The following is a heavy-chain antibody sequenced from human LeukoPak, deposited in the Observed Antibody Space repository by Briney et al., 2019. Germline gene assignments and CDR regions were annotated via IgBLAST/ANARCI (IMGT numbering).Heavy chain of an antibody. V-gene: IGHV3-7*01. CDR1: GFTFSSYW. CDR2: IKQDGSEK. Sequence: GGSLRLSCAASGFTFSSYWMSWVRQAPGKGLEWVANIKQDGSEKYYVDSVKGRFTISRDNAKNSLYLQMNSLRAEDTAVYYCARYYYGSGSYYFDYWGQGTLVTVSS. D-gene: IGHD3-10*01. J-gene: IGHJ4*02. CDR3: ARYYYGSGSYYFDY.